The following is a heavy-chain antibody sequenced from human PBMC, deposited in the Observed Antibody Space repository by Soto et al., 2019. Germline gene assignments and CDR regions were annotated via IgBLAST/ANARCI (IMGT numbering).Heavy chain of an antibody. D-gene: IGHD3-10*01. CDR2: ISAYNGNT. V-gene: IGHV1-18*01. J-gene: IGHJ6*02. CDR3: AREVSGQGGGPYYYYGMDV. Sequence: QVQLVQSGAEVKKPGASVKVSCKASGYTFTSYGISWVRQAPGQGLEWMGWISAYNGNTNYAQKLQGRVTMTTDTSTSTAYMELRSLRSDDKAVYYCAREVSGQGGGPYYYYGMDVWGQGTTVTVSS. CDR1: GYTFTSYG.